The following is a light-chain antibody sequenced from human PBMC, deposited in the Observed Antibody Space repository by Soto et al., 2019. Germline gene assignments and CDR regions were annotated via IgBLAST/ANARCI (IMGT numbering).Light chain of an antibody. CDR3: QQRSDWPIT. J-gene: IGKJ5*01. CDR2: DAS. V-gene: IGKV3-11*01. CDR1: QSVSGY. Sequence: EIVLTQSPATLSLSPGNRATLSCRASQSVSGYLAWYQQKPGQAPRLLIYDASNRATGVPARFSGSGSGTDFTLTISILEPEDFAVYYCQQRSDWPITFGQGTRLEIK.